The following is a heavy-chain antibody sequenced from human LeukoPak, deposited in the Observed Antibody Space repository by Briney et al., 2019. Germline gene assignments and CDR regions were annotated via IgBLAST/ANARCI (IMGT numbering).Heavy chain of an antibody. CDR2: IWDDGNNK. V-gene: IGHV3-33*01. CDR3: ARGYSSSWYLDY. D-gene: IGHD6-13*01. CDR1: GFSFSNHG. Sequence: GGSLRLSCAASGFSFSNHGMHWVRQAPGKRLEWVAVIWDDGNNKRYANSVNGRFTISRDNSENTLYLQMNGLTAEDTAVYYCARGYSSSWYLDYWGQGTLVTVSS. J-gene: IGHJ4*02.